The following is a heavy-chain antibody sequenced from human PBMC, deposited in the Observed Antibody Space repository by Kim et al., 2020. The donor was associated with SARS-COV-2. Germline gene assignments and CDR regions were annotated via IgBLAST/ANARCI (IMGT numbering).Heavy chain of an antibody. Sequence: GGSLRLSCAASGFTFSSYGMHWVRQAPGKGLEWVAVISYDGSNKYYADSVKGRFTISRDNSKNTLYLQMNSLRAEDTAVYYCAKGLPAYSGYAMSGDAFDIWGQGTMVTVSS. CDR2: ISYDGSNK. CDR1: GFTFSSYG. V-gene: IGHV3-30*18. CDR3: AKGLPAYSGYAMSGDAFDI. J-gene: IGHJ3*02. D-gene: IGHD5-12*01.